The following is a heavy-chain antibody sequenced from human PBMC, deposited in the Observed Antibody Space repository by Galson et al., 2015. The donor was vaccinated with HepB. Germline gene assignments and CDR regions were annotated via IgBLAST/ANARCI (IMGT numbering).Heavy chain of an antibody. CDR2: ISYDGSNK. CDR1: GFTFSSYA. J-gene: IGHJ4*02. CDR3: ARGCSGGSCSYGY. D-gene: IGHD2-15*01. Sequence: SLRLSCAASGFTFSSYAMHWVRQAPGKGLEWVAVISYDGSNKYYADSVKGRFTISRDNSKNTLYLQMNSLRAEDTAVYYCARGCSGGSCSYGYWGQGTLVTVSS. V-gene: IGHV3-30-3*01.